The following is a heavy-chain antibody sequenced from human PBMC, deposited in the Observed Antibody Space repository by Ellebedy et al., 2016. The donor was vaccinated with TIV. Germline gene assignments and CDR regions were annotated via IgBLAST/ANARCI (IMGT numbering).Heavy chain of an antibody. J-gene: IGHJ6*02. CDR3: ARDVTIFGVANYYYYGMDV. Sequence: APVKVSCXASGYTFTSYYMHWVRQAPGQGLEWMGIINPSGGSTSYAQKFQGRVTMTRDTSTSTVYMELSSLRSEDTAVYYCARDVTIFGVANYYYYGMDVWGQGTTVTVSS. CDR1: GYTFTSYY. D-gene: IGHD3-3*01. V-gene: IGHV1-46*01. CDR2: INPSGGST.